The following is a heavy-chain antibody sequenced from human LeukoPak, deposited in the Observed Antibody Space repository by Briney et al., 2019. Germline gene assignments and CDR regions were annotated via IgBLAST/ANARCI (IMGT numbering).Heavy chain of an antibody. CDR1: GYIFTVNH. V-gene: IGHV1-2*02. CDR3: AREADIVSFDL. CDR2: IDPNCGGT. Sequence: ASVKVSCKASGYIFTVNHVHWVRQAPGQGLEWMGWIDPNCGGTKYAQKFQDRVAMTSDTSISTAYMELSGLRSDDTAIYFCAREADIVSFDLWGRGTLVTVSS. J-gene: IGHJ2*01. D-gene: IGHD3-16*02.